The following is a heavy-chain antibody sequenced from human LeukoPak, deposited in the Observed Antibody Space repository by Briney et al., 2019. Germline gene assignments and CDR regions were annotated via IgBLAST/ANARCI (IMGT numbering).Heavy chain of an antibody. CDR3: AKDLGYYDSSDYLKSSHNFDY. Sequence: PGGSLRLSCAASGFTFSSYAMSWVRQAPGKGLEWVSAISGSGGSTYYADSVKGRFTISRDNSKNTLYLQMNSLRAEDTAVYYCAKDLGYYDSSDYLKSSHNFDYWGQGTLVTVSS. V-gene: IGHV3-23*01. D-gene: IGHD3-22*01. CDR1: GFTFSSYA. J-gene: IGHJ4*02. CDR2: ISGSGGST.